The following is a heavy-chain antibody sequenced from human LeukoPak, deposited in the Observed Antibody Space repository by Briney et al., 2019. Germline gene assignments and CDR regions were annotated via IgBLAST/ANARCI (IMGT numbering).Heavy chain of an antibody. CDR1: GFTFSSYA. D-gene: IGHD6-13*01. CDR2: ISYDGSNK. J-gene: IGHJ4*02. Sequence: PGGSLRLSCAASGFTFSSYAMHWVRQAPGKGLEWVAVISYDGSNKYYADSVKGRFTISRDNSKNTLYLQMNSLRAEDTAVYYCARDYSSSGSSVFDYGGRGTLVPVSS. V-gene: IGHV3-30*04. CDR3: ARDYSSSGSSVFDY.